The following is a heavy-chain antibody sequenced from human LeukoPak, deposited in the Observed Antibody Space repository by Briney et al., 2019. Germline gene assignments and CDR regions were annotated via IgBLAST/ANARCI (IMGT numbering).Heavy chain of an antibody. CDR3: AKEGGSYSDWYFDL. J-gene: IGHJ2*01. Sequence: GGTLRLSCAASRLTFNSYDMSWVRQAPGKGLEWVSGISGSGGSTYYADSVKGRFTISRDNSKNTLYLQMNSLRAEDTAVYYCAKEGGSYSDWYFDLWGRGTLVTVSS. D-gene: IGHD1-26*01. V-gene: IGHV3-23*01. CDR2: ISGSGGST. CDR1: RLTFNSYD.